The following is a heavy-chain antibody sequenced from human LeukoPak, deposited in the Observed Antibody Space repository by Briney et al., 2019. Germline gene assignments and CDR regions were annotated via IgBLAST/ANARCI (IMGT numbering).Heavy chain of an antibody. V-gene: IGHV4-31*03. Sequence: PSQTLSLTCTVSGGSLSSGYCYWSWLRQHPGKGLEWIGYIYYSGTTNYNPSLKSRLTILLDTSKDQFSLKLTSVTAADTAVYYCARDGGYGSGSFRFDYWGQGTLVTVSS. D-gene: IGHD3-10*01. CDR2: IYYSGTT. CDR3: ARDGGYGSGSFRFDY. J-gene: IGHJ4*02. CDR1: GGSLSSGYCY.